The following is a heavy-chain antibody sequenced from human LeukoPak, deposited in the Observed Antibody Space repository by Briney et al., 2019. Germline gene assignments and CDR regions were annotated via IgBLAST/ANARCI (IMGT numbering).Heavy chain of an antibody. CDR1: GGSFSGYY. CDR3: ARGRFRATMIVVARGAFDI. D-gene: IGHD3-22*01. V-gene: IGHV4-34*01. Sequence: PSETLSLTCAVYGGSFSGYYWSWIRQPPGKGLEWIGEINHSGSTNYNPSLKSRVTISVDTSKNQFSLKLSSVAAADTAVYYCARGRFRATMIVVARGAFDIWGQGTMVTVSS. J-gene: IGHJ3*02. CDR2: INHSGST.